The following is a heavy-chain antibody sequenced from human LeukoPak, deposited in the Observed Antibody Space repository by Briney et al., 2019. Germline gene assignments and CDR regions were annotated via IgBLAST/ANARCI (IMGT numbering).Heavy chain of an antibody. D-gene: IGHD3-10*01. CDR2: IYAGGST. Sequence: GGSLRLSCAASGFTVSSNYMSWVRQAPGKGLEWVALIYAGGSTYYADAVKGRFTISRHNSKNTLRLQMNSLRVEDTAVYYCATAGSSELLWDYAMDVWGQGPTVTVSS. CDR3: ATAGSSELLWDYAMDV. V-gene: IGHV3-53*04. CDR1: GFTVSSNY. J-gene: IGHJ6*02.